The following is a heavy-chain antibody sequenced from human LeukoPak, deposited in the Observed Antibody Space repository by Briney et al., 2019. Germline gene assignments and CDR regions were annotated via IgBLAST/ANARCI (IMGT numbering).Heavy chain of an antibody. CDR3: MSTSNWGSVIFDC. Sequence: VASVKVSCKASGYTFTGYYMHWVRQAPGQGLEWMGWINPNSDNTVYAEKFQGRITMTRNTSITTAYMELRSLRSEDTAVYYCMSTSNWGSVIFDCWGQGTLVTVSS. J-gene: IGHJ4*02. V-gene: IGHV1-8*02. CDR1: GYTFTGYY. CDR2: INPNSDNT. D-gene: IGHD7-27*01.